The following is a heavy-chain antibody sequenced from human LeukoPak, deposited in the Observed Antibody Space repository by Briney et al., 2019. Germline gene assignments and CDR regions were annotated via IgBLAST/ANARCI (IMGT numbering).Heavy chain of an antibody. D-gene: IGHD6-6*01. Sequence: QPGGSLRLSCSASGFTFKSYAMHWVRQAPGKGLEYVSSINTNGANTYYADSVKGRFTISRDNSRNTVYVQMNSLTPEDTAVYYCVKGLDYSSSQMDFWGQGTLVTVSS. CDR3: VKGLDYSSSQMDF. V-gene: IGHV3-64*05. J-gene: IGHJ4*02. CDR1: GFTFKSYA. CDR2: INTNGANT.